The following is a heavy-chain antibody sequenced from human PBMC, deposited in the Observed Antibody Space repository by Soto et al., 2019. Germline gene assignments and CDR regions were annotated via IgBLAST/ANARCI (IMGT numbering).Heavy chain of an antibody. D-gene: IGHD6-13*01. CDR3: ARGLGAAAGMTAYYYYYYGMDV. Sequence: QVQLVQSGAEVKKPGASVKVSCKASGYTFTSYYMHWVRQAPGQGLEWMGIINPSGGSTSYAQKFQGRVPMTRDTSTSTVYMELSSLRSEDTAVYYCARGLGAAAGMTAYYYYYYGMDVWGQGTTVTVSS. CDR1: GYTFTSYY. V-gene: IGHV1-46*01. J-gene: IGHJ6*02. CDR2: INPSGGST.